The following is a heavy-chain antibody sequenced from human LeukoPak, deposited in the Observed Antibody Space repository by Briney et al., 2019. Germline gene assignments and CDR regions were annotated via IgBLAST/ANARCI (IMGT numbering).Heavy chain of an antibody. Sequence: ASVKVSCKASGYTFTGYYMHWVRQAPGQGLEWMGWINPNSGGTNHAQKFQGRVTMTRDTSISTAYMELSRLRSDDTAVYYCARRGSSGWYVPWGQGTLVTVSS. CDR2: INPNSGGT. J-gene: IGHJ5*02. CDR3: ARRGSSGWYVP. V-gene: IGHV1-2*02. D-gene: IGHD6-19*01. CDR1: GYTFTGYY.